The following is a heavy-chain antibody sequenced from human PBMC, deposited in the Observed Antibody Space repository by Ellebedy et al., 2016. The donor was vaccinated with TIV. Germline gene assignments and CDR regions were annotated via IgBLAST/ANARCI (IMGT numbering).Heavy chain of an antibody. J-gene: IGHJ4*01. Sequence: MPSETLSLTCTVSGGSILSASYYWGWIRQPPGKGLECIASMYYSVSTHYNPSLKSRATISVDTSRNQFSLKLSSMTAADTAIYFCSRQDSYYVVNYFDYWGQGALVTGSS. CDR3: SRQDSYYVVNYFDY. D-gene: IGHD3-10*02. CDR2: MYYSVST. V-gene: IGHV4-39*01. CDR1: GGSILSASYY.